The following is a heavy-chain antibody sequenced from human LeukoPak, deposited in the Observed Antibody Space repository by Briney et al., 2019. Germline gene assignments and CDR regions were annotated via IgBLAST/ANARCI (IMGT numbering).Heavy chain of an antibody. CDR3: AVAYYYGSGDAFDI. V-gene: IGHV3-11*06. Sequence: GGSLRLSCAASGFTFSDYYMSWVRQAPGKGLEWVSYISSTSGYSNYADSVKGRFTISRDNAKNSLYLQMNSLRAEDTAVYYCAVAYYYGSGDAFDIWGQGTKVTVSS. CDR2: ISSTSGYS. J-gene: IGHJ3*02. CDR1: GFTFSDYY. D-gene: IGHD3-10*01.